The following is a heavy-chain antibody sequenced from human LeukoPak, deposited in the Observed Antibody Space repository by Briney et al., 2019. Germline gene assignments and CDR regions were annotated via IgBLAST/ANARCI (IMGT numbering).Heavy chain of an antibody. CDR1: GLTFSSYA. D-gene: IGHD3-22*01. V-gene: IGHV3-23*01. Sequence: GGSLRLSCAASGLTFSSYAMSWVRQAPGKGLEGVSAISGSGGSTYYADSVKGRFTISRDNSKNTLYLQMNSLRAEDTAVYYCAKHYYDSSGYRAWGQGTLVTVSS. CDR2: ISGSGGST. CDR3: AKHYYDSSGYRA. J-gene: IGHJ5*02.